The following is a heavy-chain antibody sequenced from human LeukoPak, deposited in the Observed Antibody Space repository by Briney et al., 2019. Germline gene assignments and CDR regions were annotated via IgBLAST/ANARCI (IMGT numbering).Heavy chain of an antibody. Sequence: GGSLRLSCAASGFAFNSYWMHWVRQAPGKGLEWVSRLNSDGGGTTYADSVKGRFTISRDNAKNTLYLQMNSLRAEDTAVYYCATDRYYGMDVWGQGTTVTVSS. CDR1: GFAFNSYW. CDR2: LNSDGGGT. J-gene: IGHJ6*02. CDR3: ATDRYYGMDV. V-gene: IGHV3-74*01.